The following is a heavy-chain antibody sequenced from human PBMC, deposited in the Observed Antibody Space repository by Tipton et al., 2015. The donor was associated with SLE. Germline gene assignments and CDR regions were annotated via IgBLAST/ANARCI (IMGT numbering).Heavy chain of an antibody. J-gene: IGHJ3*02. V-gene: IGHV3-30*04. CDR3: ARVRGINVRDAFDI. CDR1: GFTFSSYA. Sequence: SLRLSCAASGFTFSSYAMHWVRQAPGKGLEWVAFISYDGSNKYYADPVKGRFTISRDNSKNTPYLQMNSLRAEDTAVYYCARVRGINVRDAFDIWGQGTMVTVSS. CDR2: ISYDGSNK. D-gene: IGHD3-10*02.